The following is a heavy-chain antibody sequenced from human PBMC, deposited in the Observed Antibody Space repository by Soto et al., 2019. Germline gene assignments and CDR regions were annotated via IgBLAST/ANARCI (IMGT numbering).Heavy chain of an antibody. CDR3: ARDGAGAAAGTSHYYYYYGMDV. D-gene: IGHD6-13*01. CDR2: IYTSGST. V-gene: IGHV4-4*07. J-gene: IGHJ6*02. CDR1: GGSISSYY. Sequence: TSETLSLTCTVSGGSISSYYWSWIRQPAGKGLEWIGRIYTSGSTNYNPSLKSRVTMSVDTSKNQFSLKLSSVTAADTAVYYCARDGAGAAAGTSHYYYYYGMDVWGQGTTVTVSS.